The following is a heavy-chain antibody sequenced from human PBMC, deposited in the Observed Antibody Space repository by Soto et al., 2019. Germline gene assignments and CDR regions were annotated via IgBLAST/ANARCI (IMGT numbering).Heavy chain of an antibody. CDR3: AKGLWGLRQHYYSYGMDV. V-gene: IGHV3-30*18. J-gene: IGHJ6*02. D-gene: IGHD3-16*01. CDR2: ISYDGSNK. Sequence: QVQLVESGGGVVQPGRSLRLSCAASGFTFSSYGMHWVRQAPGKGLEWVAVISYDGSNKYYADSVKGRFTISRDNSKNTLYLQMYRLRAEDTAVYYCAKGLWGLRQHYYSYGMDVWGQGTPVTVSS. CDR1: GFTFSSYG.